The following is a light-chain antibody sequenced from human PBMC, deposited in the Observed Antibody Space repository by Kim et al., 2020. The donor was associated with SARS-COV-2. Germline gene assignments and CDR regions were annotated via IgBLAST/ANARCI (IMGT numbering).Light chain of an antibody. CDR2: YDS. CDR3: QVWDSSSDHRVV. V-gene: IGLV3-21*04. CDR1: SIVRKS. J-gene: IGLJ2*01. Sequence: PGKEARVYCGGNSIVRKSVRWYQQKAGQAPVLVIYYDSDRPSGSPERFSGSNCGNTATLTISRVEAGDEADYYCQVWDSSSDHRVVFGGGTKVTVL.